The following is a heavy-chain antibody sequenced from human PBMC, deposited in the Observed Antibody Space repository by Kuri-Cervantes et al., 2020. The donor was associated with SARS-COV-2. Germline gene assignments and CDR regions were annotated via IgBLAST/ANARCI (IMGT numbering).Heavy chain of an antibody. V-gene: IGHV3-21*01. J-gene: IGHJ4*02. CDR1: GFTFSSYG. D-gene: IGHD3-10*01. CDR3: AKEGNYYGSGGFDY. Sequence: GESLKISCAASGFTFSSYGMNWVRQAPGKGLEWVSSISSSSSYIYYADSVKGRFTISRDNAKNSLYLQMDSLRAEDTAVYYCAKEGNYYGSGGFDYWGQGTLVTVSS. CDR2: ISSSSSYI.